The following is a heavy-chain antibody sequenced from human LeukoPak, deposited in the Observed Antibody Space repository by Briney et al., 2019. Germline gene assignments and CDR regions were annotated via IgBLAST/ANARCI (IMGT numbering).Heavy chain of an antibody. CDR3: AWDSSGWYIFDY. V-gene: IGHV1-2*02. D-gene: IGHD6-19*01. J-gene: IGHJ4*02. CDR1: GYTFTGYY. CDR2: INPNSGGT. Sequence: GASVKVSCKASGYTFTGYYMHWVRQAPGQGLEWMGWINPNSGGTNYAQKFQGRVTMTRDTSISTAYMELSRLRSDYTAVYYCAWDSSGWYIFDYWGQGTLVTVSS.